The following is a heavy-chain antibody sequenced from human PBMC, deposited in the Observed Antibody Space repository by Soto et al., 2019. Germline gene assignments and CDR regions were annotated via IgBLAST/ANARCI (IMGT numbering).Heavy chain of an antibody. Sequence: QVQLVQSGAEVKKPGASVKVSCKASGYTFTTYYMYWVRQAPGQGLEWMGIINPSDSSTSYTQKFQGRVTMTRDTSTSTVYMELSSLRSEDTAVYYCARANIVGATTSPDYWGQGTLVTVSS. V-gene: IGHV1-46*01. CDR3: ARANIVGATTSPDY. CDR1: GYTFTTYY. D-gene: IGHD1-26*01. J-gene: IGHJ4*02. CDR2: INPSDSST.